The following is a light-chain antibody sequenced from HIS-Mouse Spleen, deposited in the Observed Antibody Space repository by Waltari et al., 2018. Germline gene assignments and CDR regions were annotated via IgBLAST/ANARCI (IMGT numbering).Light chain of an antibody. CDR2: EVS. CDR3: SSYTSSSTWV. Sequence: QSALTQPASVSVSPGQSITISCTGTSSDVGGYNSVSWYQQHPGKAPKLMIYEVSNRPSGVSNRFSGSKSGNTASLTISGLQAEDEADYYCSSYTSSSTWVFGGGTKLTVL. V-gene: IGLV2-14*01. J-gene: IGLJ3*02. CDR1: SSDVGGYNS.